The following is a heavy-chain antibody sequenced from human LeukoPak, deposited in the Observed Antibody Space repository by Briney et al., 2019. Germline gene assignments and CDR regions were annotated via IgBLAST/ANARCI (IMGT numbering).Heavy chain of an antibody. CDR3: ARDGGTVTPGG. D-gene: IGHD4-11*01. CDR2: INPNSGGT. CDR1: GYIFTDYY. V-gene: IGHV1/OR15-1*04. J-gene: IGHJ4*02. Sequence: ASVKVSCKASGYIFTDYYMHWVRQAPGQELGWMGRINPNSGGTNYAQKFQGRVTMTRDMSTSTVYMELSSLRSEDTAVYYCARDGGTVTPGGWGQGTLVTVSS.